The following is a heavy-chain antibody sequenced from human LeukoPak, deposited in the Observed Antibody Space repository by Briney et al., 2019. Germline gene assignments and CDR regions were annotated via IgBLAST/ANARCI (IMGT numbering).Heavy chain of an antibody. CDR2: INPGGGST. CDR3: ARDTGSGSPRPGY. D-gene: IGHD3-10*01. CDR1: GYTFINYY. J-gene: IGHJ4*02. Sequence: ASVKVSCKASGYTFINYYMHWVRQAPGQGLEWMGIINPGGGSTTYAQKFQGRVTMARDTSTSTAYMELSSLRSEDTAVYYCARDTGSGSPRPGYWGQGTLVTVSS. V-gene: IGHV1-46*01.